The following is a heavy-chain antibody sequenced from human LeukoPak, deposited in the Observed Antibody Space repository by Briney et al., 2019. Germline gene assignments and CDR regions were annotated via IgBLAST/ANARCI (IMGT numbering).Heavy chain of an antibody. D-gene: IGHD3-22*01. CDR1: GFTFSNYA. J-gene: IGHJ4*02. CDR2: VTASARRT. Sequence: GGSLRLSCEAPGFTFSNYAMSWVRQAPGEGLEWVSTVTASARRTYYADSVQGRFTISRDNSNNTLFLQVNSLRADDTAVYHCAKWGFSDRSGANFHSWGQGTLVTVSS. V-gene: IGHV3-23*01. CDR3: AKWGFSDRSGANFHS.